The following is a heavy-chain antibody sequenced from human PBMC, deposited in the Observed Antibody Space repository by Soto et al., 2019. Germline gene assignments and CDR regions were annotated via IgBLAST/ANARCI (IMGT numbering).Heavy chain of an antibody. D-gene: IGHD1-1*01. CDR3: VRQMTTWTDSFFDF. J-gene: IGHJ4*02. V-gene: IGHV3-23*01. CDR1: AFSFSRYA. Sequence: GGSLRLSCVASAFSFSRYAMTWVRQAAGKGLQWVAGLGPDGRNSFYGESVRGRFTISRDDSRNTLYLQMSSLRAEDTAVYFCVRQMTTWTDSFFDFWGQGVQVTV. CDR2: LGPDGRNS.